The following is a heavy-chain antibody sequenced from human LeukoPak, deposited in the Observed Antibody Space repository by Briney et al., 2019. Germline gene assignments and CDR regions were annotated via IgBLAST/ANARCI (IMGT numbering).Heavy chain of an antibody. Sequence: SQTLSLTCTVSGGSISSGDYYWSWIRQPPGKGLEWIGYIYYSGSTYYNPSLKSRVTILVDTSKNQFSLKLSSVTAADTAVYYCARTRYCSGGSCYGPIRSPPYYFDYWGQGTLVTVSS. V-gene: IGHV4-30-4*01. CDR1: GGSISSGDYY. J-gene: IGHJ4*02. CDR2: IYYSGST. CDR3: ARTRYCSGGSCYGPIRSPPYYFDY. D-gene: IGHD2-15*01.